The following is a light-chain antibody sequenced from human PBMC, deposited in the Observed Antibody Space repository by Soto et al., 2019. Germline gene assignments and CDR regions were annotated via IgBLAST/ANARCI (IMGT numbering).Light chain of an antibody. CDR1: QSISSY. J-gene: IGKJ2*01. CDR3: QHSGSSPGT. Sequence: EIVLTQSPGTLSLSPGERATLSCRASQSISSYLAWYQQKPGQAPRLLIYGASSRATGIPDRFSGSGSGTDFSLTITRLEPADFAMYYCQHSGSSPGTFGQGTKLEIK. CDR2: GAS. V-gene: IGKV3-20*01.